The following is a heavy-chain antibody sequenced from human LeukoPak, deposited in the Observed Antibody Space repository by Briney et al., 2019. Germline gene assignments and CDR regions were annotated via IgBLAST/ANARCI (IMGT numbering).Heavy chain of an antibody. J-gene: IGHJ3*02. CDR3: ARAVVTSPRSAFDI. V-gene: IGHV1-46*01. D-gene: IGHD4-23*01. CDR1: GYTFTNYY. Sequence: GASVKVSCKASGYTFTNYYMHCVRQAPGQGLEWMGIINPSGGSSSYAQKFQGRVTMTRDVSTSTVYMQLSSLRSEDTAVYYCARAVVTSPRSAFDIWGQGTMVTVSS. CDR2: INPSGGSS.